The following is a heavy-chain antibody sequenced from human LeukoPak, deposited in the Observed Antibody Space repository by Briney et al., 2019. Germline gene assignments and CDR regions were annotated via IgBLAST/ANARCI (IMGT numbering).Heavy chain of an antibody. CDR3: ASTACTTSCYTGERFDY. D-gene: IGHD2-2*02. CDR2: INTDGRST. J-gene: IGHJ4*02. Sequence: PGGSLRLSCAASGFTFSSYWMHWVRQAPGKGLVWVSRINTDGRSTSYADSVKGRFTISRDNAKNTLYLQMNSLRADDTAVYYCASTACTTSCYTGERFDYWGQGTLVTVSS. V-gene: IGHV3-74*01. CDR1: GFTFSSYW.